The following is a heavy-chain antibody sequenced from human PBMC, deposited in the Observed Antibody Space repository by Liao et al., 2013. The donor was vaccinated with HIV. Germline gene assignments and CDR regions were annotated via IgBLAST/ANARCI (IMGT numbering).Heavy chain of an antibody. Sequence: QVQLQQWGAGLLKPSETLSLTCAVYGGSFSGYYWGWIRQPPGEALSWIGSIYNSGSTFYNPSLKSRVTISVDTSKNQFSLSLRSVTAADTAVYYCARGRTAMGNDWGQGTLVTVSS. CDR1: GGSFSGYY. CDR3: ARGRTAMGND. J-gene: IGHJ4*02. CDR2: IYNSGST. V-gene: IGHV4-34*01. D-gene: IGHD5-18*01.